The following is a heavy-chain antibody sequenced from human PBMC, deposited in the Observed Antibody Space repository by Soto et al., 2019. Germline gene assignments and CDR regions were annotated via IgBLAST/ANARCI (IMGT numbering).Heavy chain of an antibody. CDR3: ANGAPATVVVTRYYEYGMEV. D-gene: IGHD5-18*01. J-gene: IGHJ6*02. V-gene: IGHV3-23*01. CDR1: GFTFSNYA. CDR2: ISGSGGST. Sequence: EVQLLESGGGLVQPGGSLRLSCTASGFTFSNYAMSWVRQAAGKGLEWVSGISGSGGSTNYVDSVRGRFTISRDNSKNSLYLEMTSLRAEDTALYSCANGAPATVVVTRYYEYGMEVCGQGTTVTVSS.